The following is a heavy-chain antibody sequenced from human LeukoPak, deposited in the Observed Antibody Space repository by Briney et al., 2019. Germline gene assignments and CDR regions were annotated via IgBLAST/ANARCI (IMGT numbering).Heavy chain of an antibody. V-gene: IGHV3-43*01. CDR3: AKGPRLRESLRLDYYMDV. CDR2: ISWDGGST. J-gene: IGHJ6*03. Sequence: PGGSLRLSCAASGFTFDDYTMHWVRQAPGKGLEWVSLISWDGGSTYYADSVKGRFTISRDNSKNSLYLQMNSLRTEDTALYYSAKGPRLRESLRLDYYMDVWGKGTTVTVSS. D-gene: IGHD3-10*01. CDR1: GFTFDDYT.